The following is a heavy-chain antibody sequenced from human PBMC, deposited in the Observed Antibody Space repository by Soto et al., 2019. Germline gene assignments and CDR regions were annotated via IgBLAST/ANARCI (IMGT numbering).Heavy chain of an antibody. CDR1: GGSVANSSYY. V-gene: IGHV4-39*01. D-gene: IGHD4-17*01. CDR2: VYYRGRS. CDR3: VSQRTTVPTQAYFDY. Sequence: SETLSLTCTVSGGSVANSSYYWGWIRQSPGKGLEWIGSVYYRGRSYSKSSVKSRVTISVDTSKNRFSLSLNSVTASDTAVYFCVSQRTTVPTQAYFDYWGPGALVTVSS. J-gene: IGHJ4*02.